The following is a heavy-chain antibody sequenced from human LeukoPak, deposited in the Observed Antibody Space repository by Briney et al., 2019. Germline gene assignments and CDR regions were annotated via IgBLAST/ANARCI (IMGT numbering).Heavy chain of an antibody. V-gene: IGHV4-61*02. D-gene: IGHD3-3*01. CDR1: GGSISSGSYY. CDR2: IYTSGST. J-gene: IGHJ5*02. CDR3: ARGRITIFGVVSWFDP. Sequence: SETLSLTCTVSGGSISSGSYYWSWIRQPAGKGLEWVGRIYTSGSTNYNPSLKSRVTISVDTSKNQFSLKLSSVTAADTAVYYCARGRITIFGVVSWFDPWGQGTLVTVSS.